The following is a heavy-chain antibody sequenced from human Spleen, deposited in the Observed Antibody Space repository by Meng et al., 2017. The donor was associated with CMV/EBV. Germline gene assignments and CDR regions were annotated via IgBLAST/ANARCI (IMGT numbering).Heavy chain of an antibody. CDR2: IYSGANT. D-gene: IGHD6-13*01. J-gene: IGHJ4*02. Sequence: GGSLRLSCAASGVTVSSDFMAWVRQAPGKGLEWVSVIYSGANTYYADSVKGRYTISRDNPKNTLYLQMNSLRPEDTAIYYCAKDPGVTAAGPNAVDFWGQGTLVTVSS. CDR1: GVTVSSDF. V-gene: IGHV3-66*02. CDR3: AKDPGVTAAGPNAVDF.